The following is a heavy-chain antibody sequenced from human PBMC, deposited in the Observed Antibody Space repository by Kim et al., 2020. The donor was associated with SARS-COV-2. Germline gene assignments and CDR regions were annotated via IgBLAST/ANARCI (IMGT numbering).Heavy chain of an antibody. CDR2: IYHSGST. Sequence: SETLSLTCAVSGGSISSSNWWSWVRQPPGKGLEWIGEIYHSGSTNYNPSLKSRVTISVDKSKNQFSLKLSSVTAADTAVYYCARGQLAYYYYYGMDVWGQGTTVTVSS. D-gene: IGHD6-13*01. CDR3: ARGQLAYYYYYGMDV. CDR1: GGSISSSNW. J-gene: IGHJ6*02. V-gene: IGHV4-4*02.